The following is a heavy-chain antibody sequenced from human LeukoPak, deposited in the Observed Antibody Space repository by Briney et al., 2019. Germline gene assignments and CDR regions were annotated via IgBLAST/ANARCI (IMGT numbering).Heavy chain of an antibody. D-gene: IGHD3-22*01. CDR1: GGSISSYY. CDR3: ARSKNYYDSSGYYPFDY. V-gene: IGHV4-59*01. CDR2: IYYSGST. Sequence: SETLSLTCTVSGGSISSYYWSWIRQPPGKGLEWIGYIYYSGSTNYNPSLKSRVTIPVDTSKNQFSLKLSSVTAADTAVYYCARSKNYYDSSGYYPFDYWGQGTLVTVSS. J-gene: IGHJ4*02.